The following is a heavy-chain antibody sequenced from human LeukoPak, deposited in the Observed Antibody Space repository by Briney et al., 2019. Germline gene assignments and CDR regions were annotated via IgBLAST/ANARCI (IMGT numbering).Heavy chain of an antibody. Sequence: ASVKVSCKASGYTFTSYGISWVRQAPGQGLEWMGWISAYNGNTNYAQKLQGRVTMTTDTSTSTAYMELRSLRSDDTAVYYCARSPGDQYCSSTSCYRDAFDIWGQGTMVTVSS. CDR2: ISAYNGNT. CDR1: GYTFTSYG. V-gene: IGHV1-18*01. D-gene: IGHD2-2*01. CDR3: ARSPGDQYCSSTSCYRDAFDI. J-gene: IGHJ3*02.